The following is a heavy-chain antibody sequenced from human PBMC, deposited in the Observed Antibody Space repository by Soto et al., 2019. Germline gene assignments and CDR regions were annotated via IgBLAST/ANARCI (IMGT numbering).Heavy chain of an antibody. V-gene: IGHV1-18*01. D-gene: IGHD3-22*01. Sequence: EASVKVSCKASGYTFTSYGIGWVRQAPGQGLEWMGWISAYNGNTNYAQKLQGRVTMTTDTSTSTAYMGLRSLRSDDTAVYYCARVGDDSSGYTGYFDYWGQGTLVTSPQ. CDR3: ARVGDDSSGYTGYFDY. CDR2: ISAYNGNT. J-gene: IGHJ4*02. CDR1: GYTFTSYG.